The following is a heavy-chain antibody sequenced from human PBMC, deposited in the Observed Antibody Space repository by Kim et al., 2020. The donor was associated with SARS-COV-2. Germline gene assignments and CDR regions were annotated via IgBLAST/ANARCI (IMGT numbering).Heavy chain of an antibody. V-gene: IGHV3-23*01. CDR3: ARATDYNDYFDY. CDR2: ISGVTRGT. D-gene: IGHD4-4*01. Sequence: GGSLRLSCAASGFTFSSYALSWVRQGPGKRLELVSAISGVTRGTYYADSVKGRFTISRDNSKNMLYLQMNNLRAEDTAIYYCARATDYNDYFDYWGQGTLVTVSS. CDR1: GFTFSSYA. J-gene: IGHJ4*02.